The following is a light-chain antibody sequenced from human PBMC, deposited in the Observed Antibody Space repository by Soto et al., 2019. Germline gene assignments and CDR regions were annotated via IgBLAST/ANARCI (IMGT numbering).Light chain of an antibody. CDR2: AAS. CDR1: QGISSY. Sequence: AIRMTQSPSSLSASTGDRVTITCRASQGISSYLAWYQQKPGKAPKLLIYAASTLQSGVPSRFSGSGSGTDFTLTISCLQSEGFATYYCQQYYSYPGTFGPGTKVDIK. V-gene: IGKV1-8*01. CDR3: QQYYSYPGT. J-gene: IGKJ3*01.